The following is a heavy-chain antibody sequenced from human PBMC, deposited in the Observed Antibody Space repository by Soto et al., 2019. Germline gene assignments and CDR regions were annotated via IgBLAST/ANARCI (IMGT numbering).Heavy chain of an antibody. CDR3: AKDPTITMIVVPHAFDI. J-gene: IGHJ3*02. Sequence: GGSLRLSCAASGFTSSNYAMSWVRQAPGRGLEWVSGISGSGDLTYYADSVKGRFTISRDNSENMVYLQMNSLRAEDTAVYYCAKDPTITMIVVPHAFDIWGQGTMVTVS. V-gene: IGHV3-23*01. D-gene: IGHD3-22*01. CDR2: ISGSGDLT. CDR1: GFTSSNYA.